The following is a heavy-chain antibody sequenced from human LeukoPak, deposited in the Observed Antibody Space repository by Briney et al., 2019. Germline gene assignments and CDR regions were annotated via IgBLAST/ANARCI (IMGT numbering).Heavy chain of an antibody. J-gene: IGHJ4*02. CDR1: GGSISSSN. Sequence: GTLSLTCAVSGGSISSSNWWSWVRQPPGKGLEWVSSISSSSSYIYYADSVKGRFTISRDNAKNSLYLQMNSLRAEDTAVYYCARGLRGHCSSTSCHPNDYWGQGTLVTVSS. CDR2: ISSSSSYI. CDR3: ARGLRGHCSSTSCHPNDY. V-gene: IGHV3-21*01. D-gene: IGHD2-2*01.